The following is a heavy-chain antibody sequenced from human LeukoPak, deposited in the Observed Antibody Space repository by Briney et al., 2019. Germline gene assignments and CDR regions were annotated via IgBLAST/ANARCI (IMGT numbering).Heavy chain of an antibody. D-gene: IGHD2-15*01. CDR3: ARGYCSGGSCYSGGY. Sequence: SETLSLTCTVSGGSISGYYWSWIRQPPGKGLEWIGEINHSGSTNYNPSLKSRVTISVDTSKNQFSLKLSSVTAADTAVYYCARGYCSGGSCYSGGYWGQGTLVTVSS. V-gene: IGHV4-34*01. CDR1: GGSISGYY. CDR2: INHSGST. J-gene: IGHJ4*02.